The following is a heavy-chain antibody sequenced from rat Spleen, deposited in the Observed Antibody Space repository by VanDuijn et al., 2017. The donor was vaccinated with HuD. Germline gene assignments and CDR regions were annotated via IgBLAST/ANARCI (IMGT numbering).Heavy chain of an antibody. CDR3: AKDLGYGSPYYFDY. D-gene: IGHD1-3*01. CDR1: GFTFSSFA. J-gene: IGHJ2*01. V-gene: IGHV5-25*01. CDR2: ITSGGSNT. Sequence: EVQLVESGGGLVQPGRSLKLSCAASGFTFSSFAMAWVRQAPKKGLEWVATITSGGSNTYYPDSVKGRFTISRDNAKSTLYLQMDSLRSEDTATYYCAKDLGYGSPYYFDYWGQGVMVTVSS.